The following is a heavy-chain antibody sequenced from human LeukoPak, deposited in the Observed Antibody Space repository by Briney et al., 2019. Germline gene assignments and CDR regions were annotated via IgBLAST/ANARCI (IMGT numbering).Heavy chain of an antibody. CDR3: VRDRGGLRYFDY. CDR1: RFTFSNHG. J-gene: IGHJ4*02. V-gene: IGHV3-33*01. CDR2: TWYDGSNK. D-gene: IGHD5-12*01. Sequence: GRSLRLSCAASRFTFSNHGMHWVRQAPGKGLEWVAVTWYDGSNKYYADSVKGRFTISRDNSKNTVYLQMNSLRAEDTAVYYCVRDRGGLRYFDYWGQGTLVTVSS.